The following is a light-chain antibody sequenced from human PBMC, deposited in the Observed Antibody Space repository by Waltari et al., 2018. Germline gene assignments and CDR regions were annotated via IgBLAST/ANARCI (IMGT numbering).Light chain of an antibody. CDR3: SSYRSGTSVI. CDR1: ISDVGGYTY. CDR2: EVS. Sequence: QSALTQPASVSGSPGQSITISCTGTISDVGGYTYVSWYQHHPGKAPKFIIYEVSNRPSGVSNRFSGSKSGNTASLTISGLQAEDEADYYCSSYRSGTSVIFGGGTKVTVL. V-gene: IGLV2-14*01. J-gene: IGLJ2*01.